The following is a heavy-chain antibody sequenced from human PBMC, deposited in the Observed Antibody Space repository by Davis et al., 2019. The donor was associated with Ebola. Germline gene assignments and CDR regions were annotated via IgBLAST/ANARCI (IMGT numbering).Heavy chain of an antibody. J-gene: IGHJ4*02. CDR3: ARDRFGDSDY. CDR2: ISAYNGNT. Sequence: ASVKVSCKGSGYTFTSYGITWVRQAPGQGLEWMGWISAYNGNTKYAQTLQGRVRMTTDTSTSTGYMELRSLRSDDTAVYYCARDRFGDSDYWGQGTLVTVSS. D-gene: IGHD3-10*01. V-gene: IGHV1-18*04. CDR1: GYTFTSYG.